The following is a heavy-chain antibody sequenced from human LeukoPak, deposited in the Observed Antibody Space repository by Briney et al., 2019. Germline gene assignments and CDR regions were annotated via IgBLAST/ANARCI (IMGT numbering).Heavy chain of an antibody. D-gene: IGHD6-19*01. V-gene: IGHV3-30*02. Sequence: GGSLRLSCAASGFILSTSAMHWVRQAPGKGPEWVTFIRNYGSDKFYADSVKGRFTISRDDSKNTVYLQLSSLRTEDTAVYYCAKDRGGWLFEYWGQGTLVTVSS. CDR1: GFILSTSA. CDR2: IRNYGSDK. CDR3: AKDRGGWLFEY. J-gene: IGHJ4*02.